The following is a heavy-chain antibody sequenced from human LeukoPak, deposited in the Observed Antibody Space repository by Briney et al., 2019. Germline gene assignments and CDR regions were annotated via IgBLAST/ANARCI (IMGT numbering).Heavy chain of an antibody. Sequence: SETLSLTCTVSGGSISSSSYYWGWIRQPPGKGLEWIGSIYYSGSTYYNPSLKSRVTISVDTSKNQFSLKLSSVTAADTAVYYCAREGGGWGDYYYYYMDVWGKGTTVTISS. CDR1: GGSISSSSYY. CDR3: AREGGGWGDYYYYYMDV. CDR2: IYYSGST. J-gene: IGHJ6*03. V-gene: IGHV4-39*07. D-gene: IGHD2-21*01.